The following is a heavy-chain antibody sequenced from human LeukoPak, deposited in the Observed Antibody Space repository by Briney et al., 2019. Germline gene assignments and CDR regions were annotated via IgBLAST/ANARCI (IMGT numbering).Heavy chain of an antibody. V-gene: IGHV3-30-3*01. Sequence: QPGRSLRLSCAASGFPFSSYAMHWVRKAPGKGLEWVAVISYEGSNKYYADSVKGRFTISRDNSKNTLYLQMNSLRAEDTAVYYCARDPSEVTANYYYYGMDVWGQGSTVTVSS. D-gene: IGHD2-21*02. CDR1: GFPFSSYA. CDR3: ARDPSEVTANYYYYGMDV. J-gene: IGHJ6*02. CDR2: ISYEGSNK.